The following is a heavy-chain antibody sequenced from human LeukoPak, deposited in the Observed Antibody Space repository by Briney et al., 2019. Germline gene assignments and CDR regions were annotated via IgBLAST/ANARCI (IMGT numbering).Heavy chain of an antibody. J-gene: IGHJ4*02. D-gene: IGHD3-16*01. CDR1: GFTFSNYW. V-gene: IGHV3-33*01. CDR3: ASEPRGIDY. CDR2: IWYDGSNK. Sequence: GGSLRLSCVASGFTFSNYWMSWVRQAPGKGLEWVAVIWYDGSNKYYADSVKGRFTISRDNSKNTLYLQMNSLRAEDTAVYYCASEPRGIDYWGQGTLVTVSS.